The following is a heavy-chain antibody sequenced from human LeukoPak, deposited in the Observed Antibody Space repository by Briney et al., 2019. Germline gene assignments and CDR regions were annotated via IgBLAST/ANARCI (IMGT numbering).Heavy chain of an antibody. V-gene: IGHV3-23*01. D-gene: IGHD1-26*01. Sequence: GGSLTLSCAPWGLTFSGFAMRWVRRTRGKGLEWVAGISGSGDNTLYADSVKDRFTLSRDNPKNKLYQEINSLRAEDTAIYYCAKMKGHPLPKYYMDVWGQGTTVTVSS. CDR3: AKMKGHPLPKYYMDV. J-gene: IGHJ6*01. CDR2: ISGSGDNT. CDR1: GLTFSGFA.